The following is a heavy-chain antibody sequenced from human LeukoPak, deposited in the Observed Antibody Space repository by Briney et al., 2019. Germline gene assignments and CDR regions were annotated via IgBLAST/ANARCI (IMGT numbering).Heavy chain of an antibody. J-gene: IGHJ3*01. V-gene: IGHV1-69*04. Sequence: GASVKVSCKASGGTFNNYAISWVRQAPGQGLEWMGRIVPILGIANYAQEFQGRLIITADKATSSAYMELSSLRSEDTAVYYCARDQGDNSYGYYAVWYAFDVWGQGTMVTVSS. D-gene: IGHD5-18*01. CDR2: IVPILGIA. CDR3: ARDQGDNSYGYYAVWYAFDV. CDR1: GGTFNNYA.